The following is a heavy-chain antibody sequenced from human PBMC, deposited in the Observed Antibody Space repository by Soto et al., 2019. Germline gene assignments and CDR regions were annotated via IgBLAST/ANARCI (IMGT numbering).Heavy chain of an antibody. J-gene: IGHJ4*02. Sequence: ASVKVSCKASGYTFTSYDINWVRQATGQGLEWMGWMNPNSGNTGYAQKFQGRVTMTRNTSISTAYMELSSLRSEDTAVYYCARGVPPYYASSGYSYPLAFDYWDQRTLVTVSS. CDR2: MNPNSGNT. V-gene: IGHV1-8*01. CDR1: GYTFTSYD. CDR3: ARGVPPYYASSGYSYPLAFDY. D-gene: IGHD3-22*01.